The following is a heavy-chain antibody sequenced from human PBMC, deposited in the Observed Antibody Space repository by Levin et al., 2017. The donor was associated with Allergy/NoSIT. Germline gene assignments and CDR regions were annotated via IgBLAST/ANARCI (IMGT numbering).Heavy chain of an antibody. Sequence: GESLKISCAASGFTFSSYAMHWVRQAPGKGLEWVAVISYDGSNKYYADSVKGRFTISRDNSKNTLYLQMNSLRAEDTAVYYCARDGRGYSYGHFDYWGQGTLVTVSS. J-gene: IGHJ4*02. CDR1: GFTFSSYA. CDR3: ARDGRGYSYGHFDY. V-gene: IGHV3-30*04. CDR2: ISYDGSNK. D-gene: IGHD5-18*01.